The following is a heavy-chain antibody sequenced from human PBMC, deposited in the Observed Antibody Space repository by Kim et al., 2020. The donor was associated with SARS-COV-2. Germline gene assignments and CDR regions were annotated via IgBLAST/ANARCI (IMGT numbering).Heavy chain of an antibody. V-gene: IGHV2-5*02. CDR1: GFSLSTSGVG. Sequence: SGPTLVKPTQTLTLTCTFSGFSLSTSGVGVGWIRQPPGKALEWLALIYWDDDKRYSPSLKSRLTITKDTSKNQVVLTMTNMDPVDTATYYCAHRPHTYDSSGYSTLLFDYWGQGTLVTVSS. J-gene: IGHJ4*02. CDR3: AHRPHTYDSSGYSTLLFDY. CDR2: IYWDDDK. D-gene: IGHD3-22*01.